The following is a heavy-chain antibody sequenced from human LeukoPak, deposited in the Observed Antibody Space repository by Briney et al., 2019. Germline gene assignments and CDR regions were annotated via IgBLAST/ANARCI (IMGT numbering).Heavy chain of an antibody. CDR2: INHSGST. CDR3: ARAACGGGTCYSFDY. D-gene: IGHD2-15*01. V-gene: IGHV4-34*01. J-gene: IGHJ4*02. CDR1: GGSFSGYY. Sequence: SETLSLTCAVYGGSFSGYYWSWIRQPPGKGLEWIGEINHSGSTNYNPSLKSRVTISVDTSKNQFSLKLSSVTAADTAVYYCARAACGGGTCYSFDYWGQGTLVTVSS.